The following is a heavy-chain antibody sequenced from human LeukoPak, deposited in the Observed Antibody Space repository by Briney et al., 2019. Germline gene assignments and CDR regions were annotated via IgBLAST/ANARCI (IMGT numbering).Heavy chain of an antibody. J-gene: IGHJ6*02. CDR1: GGSISSYY. CDR3: ARNFMTNLNYYCCGMDV. V-gene: IGHV4-4*07. D-gene: IGHD1-14*01. CDR2: FYTSGST. Sequence: PSETLSLTCTVSGGSISSYYWSWIRQPAGKGREWIGYFYTSGSTNHNLSLKRRIPISVDTSKNQFSLKLASVTPADTGLSYCARNFMTNLNYYCCGMDVWGQGTTVTVSS.